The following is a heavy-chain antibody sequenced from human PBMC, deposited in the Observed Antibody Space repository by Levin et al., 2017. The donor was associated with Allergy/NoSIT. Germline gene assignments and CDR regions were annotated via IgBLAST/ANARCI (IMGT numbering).Heavy chain of an antibody. CDR1: GGSISSNNW. D-gene: IGHD2-2*01. J-gene: IGHJ4*02. CDR2: LYHSGST. V-gene: IGHV4-4*02. CDR3: ARKSRSCTSSSCRTLLDH. Sequence: SETLSLTCAVSGGSISSNNWWSWVRQPPGRGLEWIGELYHSGSTNYNPSLKSRVTISVDKSKNQFSLTLSSVTAADTAVYFCARKSRSCTSSSCRTLLDHWGQGQLVTVSS.